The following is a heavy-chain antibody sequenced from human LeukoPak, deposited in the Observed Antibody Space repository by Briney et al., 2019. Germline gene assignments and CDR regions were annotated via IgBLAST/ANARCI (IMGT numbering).Heavy chain of an antibody. CDR1: GFIFRDYT. D-gene: IGHD6-19*01. CDR3: ARWYSSGWYSDY. V-gene: IGHV3-21*06. J-gene: IGHJ4*02. Sequence: GGSLRLSCVASGFIFRDYTMIWVRQAPGKGLEWVSSVSGTSEYIYYADSVRGRFTISRDNAKNTVYLQMNSLRAEDTAVYYCARWYSSGWYSDYWGQGTLVTVSS. CDR2: VSGTSEYI.